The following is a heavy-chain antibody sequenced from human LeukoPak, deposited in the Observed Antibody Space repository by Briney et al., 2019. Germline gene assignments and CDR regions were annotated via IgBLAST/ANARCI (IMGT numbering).Heavy chain of an antibody. V-gene: IGHV1-2*04. CDR3: ARVLAVAGTLIIHYYYYYGMDV. CDR1: GYTFTGYY. CDR2: INPNSGGT. Sequence: GASVKVSCKASGYTFTGYYMHWVRQAPGQGLEGMGWINPNSGGTNYAQKFQGWVTMTRDTSISTAYMELSRLRSDDTAVYYCARVLAVAGTLIIHYYYYYGMDVWGQGTTVTVSS. D-gene: IGHD6-19*01. J-gene: IGHJ6*02.